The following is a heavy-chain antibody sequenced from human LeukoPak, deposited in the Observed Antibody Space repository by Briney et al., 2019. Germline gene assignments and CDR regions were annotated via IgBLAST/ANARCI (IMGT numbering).Heavy chain of an antibody. V-gene: IGHV4-61*02. D-gene: IGHD3-3*01. Sequence: SQTLSLTCTVSGGSISSGSYYWSWIRQPAGKGLEWIGRIYTSGSTNYNPSLKSRVTISVDTSKNQFSLKLSSVTAADTAVYYCARQARITIFGVANWFDPWGQGTLVTVSS. J-gene: IGHJ5*02. CDR3: ARQARITIFGVANWFDP. CDR2: IYTSGST. CDR1: GGSISSGSYY.